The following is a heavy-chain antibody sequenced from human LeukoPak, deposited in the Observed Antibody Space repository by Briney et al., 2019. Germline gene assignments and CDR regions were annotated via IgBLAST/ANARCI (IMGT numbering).Heavy chain of an antibody. CDR3: ARQDILTGSDYYYYGMDV. CDR2: INHSGST. J-gene: IGHJ6*02. D-gene: IGHD3-9*01. V-gene: IGHV4-34*01. CDR1: GGSFSGYY. Sequence: PSETLSLACAVYGGSFSGYYWSWIRQPPGKGLEWIGEINHSGSTNYNPSLKSRVTISVDTSKNQFSLKLSSVTAADTAVYYCARQDILTGSDYYYYGMDVWGQGTTVTVSS.